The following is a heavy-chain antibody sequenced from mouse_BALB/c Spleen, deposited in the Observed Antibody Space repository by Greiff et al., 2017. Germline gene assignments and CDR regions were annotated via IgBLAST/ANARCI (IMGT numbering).Heavy chain of an antibody. V-gene: IGHV5-9-3*01. CDR3: ARRDGNYFDY. CDR1: GFTFSSYA. J-gene: IGHJ2*01. Sequence: EVKLMESGGGLVKPGGSLKLSCAASGFTFSSYAMSWVRQTPEKRLEWVATISSGGSYTYYPDSVKGRFTISRDNAKNTLYLQMSSLRSEDTAMYYCARRDGNYFDYWGQGTTLTVSS. D-gene: IGHD2-1*01. CDR2: ISSGGSYT.